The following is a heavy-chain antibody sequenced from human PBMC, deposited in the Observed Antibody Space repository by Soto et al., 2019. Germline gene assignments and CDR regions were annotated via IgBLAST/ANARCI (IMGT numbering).Heavy chain of an antibody. V-gene: IGHV3-21*01. CDR3: AREEGYDSSGYYGGSNFDY. CDR1: GFTFSSYS. J-gene: IGHJ4*02. D-gene: IGHD3-22*01. Sequence: GGSLRLSCAASGFTFSSYSMNWVRQAPGKGLEWVSSISISSSYIYYADSVKGRFTISRDNAKNSLYLQMNSLRAEDTAVYYCAREEGYDSSGYYGGSNFDYWGQGTLVTVSS. CDR2: ISISSSYI.